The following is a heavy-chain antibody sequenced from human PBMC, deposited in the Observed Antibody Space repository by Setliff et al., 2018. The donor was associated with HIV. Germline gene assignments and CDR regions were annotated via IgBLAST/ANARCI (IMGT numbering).Heavy chain of an antibody. CDR2: INPSGGGT. CDR3: ARATEAGTIDY. V-gene: IGHV1-46*01. J-gene: IGHJ4*02. CDR1: GYTFTSYY. D-gene: IGHD1-1*01. Sequence: ASVKVSCKASGYTFTSYYMHWVRRAPGQGLEWMGTINPSGGGTTYARKFQGRVTVTRDTSTTTVYMELSGLRSEDTAVYYCARATEAGTIDYWDQGTRVTVSS.